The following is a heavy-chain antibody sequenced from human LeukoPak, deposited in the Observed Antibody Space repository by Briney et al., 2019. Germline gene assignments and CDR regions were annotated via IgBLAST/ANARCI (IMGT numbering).Heavy chain of an antibody. J-gene: IGHJ4*02. CDR1: GYTFTSYG. CDR2: ISAYNGST. CDR3: ARMMSIPVAGHRPLFDY. V-gene: IGHV1-18*01. D-gene: IGHD6-19*01. Sequence: ASVKVSCKAPGYTFTSYGINWVRQAPGQGLEWMGWISAYNGSTNYAQKLQDRVTMTTDTSTSTAYMELRSLRSDDTAIYYCARMMSIPVAGHRPLFDYWGQGTLVTVSS.